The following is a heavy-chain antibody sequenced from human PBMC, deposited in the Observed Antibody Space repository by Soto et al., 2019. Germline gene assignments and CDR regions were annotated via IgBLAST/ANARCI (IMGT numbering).Heavy chain of an antibody. CDR3: ARRSAFYDYVWGSYRYDAFDI. V-gene: IGHV5-51*01. CDR2: IYPGDSDT. CDR1: GYSFTSYW. Sequence: GESLKISCKGSGYSFTSYWIGWVRQMPGKGLEWMGIIYPGDSDTRYSPSFQGQVTISADKSISTAYLQWSSLKASDTAMYYCARRSAFYDYVWGSYRYDAFDIWGQGTMVTVSS. J-gene: IGHJ3*02. D-gene: IGHD3-16*02.